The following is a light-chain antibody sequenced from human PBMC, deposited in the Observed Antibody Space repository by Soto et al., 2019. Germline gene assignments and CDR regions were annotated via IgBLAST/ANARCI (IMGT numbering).Light chain of an antibody. CDR2: GAS. CDR3: QQYGSSPRT. V-gene: IGKV3-20*01. J-gene: IGKJ5*01. Sequence: EIVLTQSPCTLSLSPGERATISCRASQSVRSSYLAWYQQKPGQAPRLLIYGASSRATGIPDRFSGSGSGTDFTLTISRLEPEDFAVYYCQQYGSSPRTFGQGTRLEIK. CDR1: QSVRSSY.